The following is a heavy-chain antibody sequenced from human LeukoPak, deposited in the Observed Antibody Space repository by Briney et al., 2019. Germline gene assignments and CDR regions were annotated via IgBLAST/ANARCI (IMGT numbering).Heavy chain of an antibody. CDR3: ATFYHDRSRIWEYFDY. Sequence: SETLSLTCTVSGGSITNNNYYWGWIRQPPGQGLEWIGNIYYSGNTYYNPSLKSRVTISVDTSKNQFSLKLNSVTAADTAVYYCATFYHDRSRIWEYFDYWGQGTLVTVSS. J-gene: IGHJ4*02. D-gene: IGHD3-22*01. CDR1: GGSITNNNYY. V-gene: IGHV4-39*01. CDR2: IYYSGNT.